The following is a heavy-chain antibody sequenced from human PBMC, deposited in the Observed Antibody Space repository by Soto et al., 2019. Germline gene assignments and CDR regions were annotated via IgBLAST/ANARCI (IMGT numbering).Heavy chain of an antibody. CDR2: ISHDGKKE. CDR3: AKDMGPSPRPPDSLDI. D-gene: IGHD3-10*01. Sequence: ESGGNVVQPGKSLRLSCVASGFTFRSYGMHWVRQAPGKGLEWVATISHDGKKEYYADSVKGRFTVSRDNSRDTIYLEVSSVKTDDTAVYYCAKDMGPSPRPPDSLDIWGQGTVVTVSS. CDR1: GFTFRSYG. V-gene: IGHV3-30*18. J-gene: IGHJ3*02.